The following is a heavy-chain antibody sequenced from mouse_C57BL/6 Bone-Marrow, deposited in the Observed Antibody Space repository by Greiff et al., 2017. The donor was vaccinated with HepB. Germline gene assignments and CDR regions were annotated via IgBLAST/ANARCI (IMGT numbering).Heavy chain of an antibody. CDR2: INPNNGGT. D-gene: IGHD2-4*01. Sequence: EVQLQQSGPELVKPGASVKIPCKASGYTFTDYNMDWVKQSHGKSLEWIGDINPNNGGTIYNQKFKGKATLTVDKSSSTAYMELRSLSSEDTAVYYCARPYYDYDGFAYWGQGTLVTVSA. V-gene: IGHV1-18*01. CDR1: GYTFTDYN. J-gene: IGHJ3*01. CDR3: ARPYYDYDGFAY.